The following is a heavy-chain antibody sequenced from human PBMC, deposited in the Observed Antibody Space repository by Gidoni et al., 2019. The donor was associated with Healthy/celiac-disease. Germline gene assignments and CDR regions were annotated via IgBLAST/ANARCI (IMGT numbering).Heavy chain of an antibody. V-gene: IGHV4-59*01. Sequence: QVQLQESAPGLAPPSEPLSLTCPASLGSIRSYSWSWNRQPPGKGLEWIGYIYYRGSPNYNPSLKSRVTISVDTSKNQFSLKLSSVTAADTAVYYCASADGGNSDYWYFDLWGRGTLVTVSS. D-gene: IGHD2-21*02. CDR1: LGSIRSYS. CDR2: IYYRGSP. J-gene: IGHJ2*01. CDR3: ASADGGNSDYWYFDL.